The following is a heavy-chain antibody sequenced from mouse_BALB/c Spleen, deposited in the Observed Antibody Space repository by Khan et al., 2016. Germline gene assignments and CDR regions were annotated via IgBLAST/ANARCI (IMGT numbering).Heavy chain of an antibody. V-gene: IGHV3-8*02. CDR3: ASYDSSGSFFDY. Sequence: EVQLQESGPSLVKPSQTLSLTCSVTGDSITSGYWNWIRKFPGNKLEYMGYINYSGSTYYNPSLKSRISLTRDTSKNQYFLQLNSVTTEDTATYSGASYDSSGSFFDYWGQGTTLTVSS. CDR1: GDSITSGY. D-gene: IGHD3-2*01. J-gene: IGHJ2*01. CDR2: INYSGST.